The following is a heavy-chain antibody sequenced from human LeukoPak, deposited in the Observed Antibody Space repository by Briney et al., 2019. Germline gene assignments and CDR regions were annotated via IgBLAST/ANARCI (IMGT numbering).Heavy chain of an antibody. CDR2: INPNSGGT. D-gene: IGHD3-10*01. Sequence: ASVKVSCKASGYTFTDYYMHWVRQAPGQGLEWMGWINPNSGGTNYAQKFQGRVTMTTDTSTSTAYMELRSLRSDDTAVYYCARDSLMVRGVIIMGYYYYMDVWGKGTTVTVSS. CDR1: GYTFTDYY. J-gene: IGHJ6*03. V-gene: IGHV1-2*02. CDR3: ARDSLMVRGVIIMGYYYYMDV.